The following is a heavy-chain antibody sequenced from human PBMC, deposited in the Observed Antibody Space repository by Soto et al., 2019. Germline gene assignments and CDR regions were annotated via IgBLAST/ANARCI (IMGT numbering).Heavy chain of an antibody. Sequence: EVSLLESGGGLVQPGGSLRLSCAASGFTFSAYSMSWVRQAPGKGLEWISTIRKDTRTTYYEDSVTGRFTISRDNSKNTVYLEMNSLRVEDTALYFCARDRSWGQTIVAPDSMAIDYWGQGTLVTVSS. J-gene: IGHJ4*02. CDR2: IRKDTRTT. CDR1: GFTFSAYS. CDR3: ARDRSWGQTIVAPDSMAIDY. D-gene: IGHD2-2*01. V-gene: IGHV3-23*01.